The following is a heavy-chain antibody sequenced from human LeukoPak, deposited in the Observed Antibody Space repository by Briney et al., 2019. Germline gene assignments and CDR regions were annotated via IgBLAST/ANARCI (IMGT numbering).Heavy chain of an antibody. D-gene: IGHD5-12*01. CDR3: ARGLRTAFDY. Sequence: SETLSLTCSVSGGSISSSDYYWGWIRQPPGKGLEWIGSIYYSGSTNYNPSLKSRVTISVDTSKNQFSLKLSSVTAADTAVYYCARGLRTAFDYWGQGTLVTVSS. CDR2: IYYSGST. V-gene: IGHV4-39*07. CDR1: GGSISSSDYY. J-gene: IGHJ4*02.